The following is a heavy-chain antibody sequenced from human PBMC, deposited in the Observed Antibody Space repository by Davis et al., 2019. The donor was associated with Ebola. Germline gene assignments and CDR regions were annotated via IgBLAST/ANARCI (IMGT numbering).Heavy chain of an antibody. D-gene: IGHD2-15*01. V-gene: IGHV5-51*01. Sequence: WIRQPPRKGLEWMGIIYPGDSDTRYSPSFQGQVTISADKSISTAYLQWSSLKASDTAMYYCARGPTVVIAAATADAFDVWGQGTMVAVSS. CDR3: ARGPTVVIAAATADAFDV. J-gene: IGHJ3*01. CDR2: IYPGDSDT.